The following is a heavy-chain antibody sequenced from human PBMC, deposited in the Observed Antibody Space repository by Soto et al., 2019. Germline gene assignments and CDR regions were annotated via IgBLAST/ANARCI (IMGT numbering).Heavy chain of an antibody. Sequence: PSETLSLTCTVSGGSISSYYWSWIRQPPGKGLEWIGYIYYSGSTNYNPSLKSRVTISVDTSKNQFSLKLSSVTAADTAVYYCARDPSSTTIAAAGLFDYWGQGTLVTVSS. J-gene: IGHJ4*02. D-gene: IGHD6-13*01. CDR3: ARDPSSTTIAAAGLFDY. V-gene: IGHV4-59*01. CDR2: IYYSGST. CDR1: GGSISSYY.